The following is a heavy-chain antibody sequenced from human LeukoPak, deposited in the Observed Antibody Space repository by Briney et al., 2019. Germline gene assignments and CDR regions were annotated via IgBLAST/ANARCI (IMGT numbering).Heavy chain of an antibody. V-gene: IGHV4-59*12. J-gene: IGHJ5*02. CDR3: ARDRSEWSAEDNWFDP. D-gene: IGHD3-10*01. CDR2: IYHTGTT. CDR1: GGSTTSYY. Sequence: SETLSLTCSVSGGSTTSYYWNWVRQFPGKRLEWIRYIYHTGTTTYNPSLQSRVAISIDTSTNQISLRLSSVTSADTAIYFCARDRSEWSAEDNWFDPWGQGTVVTVSS.